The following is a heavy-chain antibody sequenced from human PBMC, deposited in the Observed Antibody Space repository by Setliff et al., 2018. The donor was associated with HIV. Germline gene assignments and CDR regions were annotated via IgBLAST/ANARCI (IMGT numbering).Heavy chain of an antibody. CDR3: ATFGAKDAFDI. CDR1: GGSISSNNYY. D-gene: IGHD1-26*01. J-gene: IGHJ3*02. CDR2: IYYSGST. V-gene: IGHV4-39*07. Sequence: ETLSLTCAVSGGSISSNNYYWGWIRQPPGKGLEWIGSIYYSGSTFYNPSLKSRVTISVDTSKNQFSLKLSSVTAADTAVYYCATFGAKDAFDIWGQGTMVTVSS.